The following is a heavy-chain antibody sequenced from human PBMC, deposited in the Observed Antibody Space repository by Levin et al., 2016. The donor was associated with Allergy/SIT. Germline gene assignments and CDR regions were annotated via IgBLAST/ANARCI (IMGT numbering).Heavy chain of an antibody. Sequence: WVRQAPGQGLEWMGGIIPIFGTANYAQKFQGRVTITADESTSTAYMELSSLRSEDTAVYYCARDSPGIAAAAVELSLDYWGQGTLVTVSS. CDR2: IIPIFGTA. D-gene: IGHD6-13*01. V-gene: IGHV1-69*01. J-gene: IGHJ4*02. CDR3: ARDSPGIAAAAVELSLDY.